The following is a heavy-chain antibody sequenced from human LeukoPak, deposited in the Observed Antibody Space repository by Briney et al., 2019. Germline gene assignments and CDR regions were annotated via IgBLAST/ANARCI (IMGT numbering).Heavy chain of an antibody. CDR3: ARVPAGAEREDI. CDR1: GFTVSSNY. CDR2: IYSGGST. Sequence: LSGGSLRLSCAASGFTVSSNYTSWVRQAPGKGLEWVSVIYSGGSTYYADSVKGRFSISRDNSKNTLYLQETRLRAEDTAVYYCARVPAGAEREDICGQGTMVTVSS. V-gene: IGHV3-53*01. J-gene: IGHJ3*02.